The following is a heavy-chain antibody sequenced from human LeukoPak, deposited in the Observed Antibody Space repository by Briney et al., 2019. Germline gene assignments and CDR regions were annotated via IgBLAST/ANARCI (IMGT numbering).Heavy chain of an antibody. CDR1: GFTFSSYG. CDR3: AKDHEQWLTRYYFDY. D-gene: IGHD6-19*01. Sequence: GGSLRLSCAASGFTFSSYGMHWVRQAPGKGLEWVAFIRYDGSNKYYADSVKGRFTISRDNSKNTLYLQMNSLRAEDTAVYYCAKDHEQWLTRYYFDYWGQGTLVTVSS. J-gene: IGHJ4*02. V-gene: IGHV3-30*02. CDR2: IRYDGSNK.